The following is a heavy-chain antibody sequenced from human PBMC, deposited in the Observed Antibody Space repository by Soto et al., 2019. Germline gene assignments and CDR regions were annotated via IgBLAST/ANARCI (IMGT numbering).Heavy chain of an antibody. Sequence: GGSLRLSCAASGFTFSSYAMSWVRQAPGKGLEWVSAISGSGGSKYYADSVKGRFTISRDNSKNTLYLQMNSLRAEDTAVYYCAKGSTYDYIWGSYRSPYYYYYMDVWGKGTTVTVSS. CDR1: GFTFSSYA. CDR3: AKGSTYDYIWGSYRSPYYYYYMDV. D-gene: IGHD3-16*02. J-gene: IGHJ6*03. CDR2: ISGSGGSK. V-gene: IGHV3-23*01.